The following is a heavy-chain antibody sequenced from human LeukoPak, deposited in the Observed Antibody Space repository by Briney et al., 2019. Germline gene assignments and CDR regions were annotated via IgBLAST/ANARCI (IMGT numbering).Heavy chain of an antibody. CDR1: GFTFRSYG. Sequence: GGSLRLSCAASGFTFRSYGMHWVRQAPGKGLEYVSAISSDGGSTYYANSVKGRFTISRDNSKNTLYLQMDSLRAEDMAVYYCTRAPLYGSGRGTDYWGQGTLVTVSS. CDR3: TRAPLYGSGRGTDY. CDR2: ISSDGGST. D-gene: IGHD6-19*01. J-gene: IGHJ4*02. V-gene: IGHV3-64*01.